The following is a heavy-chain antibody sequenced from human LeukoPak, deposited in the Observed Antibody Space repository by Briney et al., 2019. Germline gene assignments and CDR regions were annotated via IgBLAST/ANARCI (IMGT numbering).Heavy chain of an antibody. J-gene: IGHJ4*02. Sequence: SETLSLTCTVSGGSISSYYWSWIRQPAGKGLEWIGRFYSGGSADYNPSLKSRVTMSVDTSKNQFSLKLSSVTAADTAVYYCTRVYSGYDLPGSLANYYFDYWGQGTLVTVSS. CDR2: FYSGGSA. CDR3: TRVYSGYDLPGSLANYYFDY. V-gene: IGHV4-4*07. CDR1: GGSISSYY. D-gene: IGHD5-12*01.